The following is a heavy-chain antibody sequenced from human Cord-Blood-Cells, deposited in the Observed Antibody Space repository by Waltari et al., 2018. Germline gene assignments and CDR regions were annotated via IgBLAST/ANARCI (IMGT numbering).Heavy chain of an antibody. CDR3: ARSRDYYDSSGFDY. Sequence: QVQLVQSGAEVKKPGYSVKVSCKASGGNFSSSAISWVRQAPGKGLEWMGGIIPILGTANYAQKFQGRVTITADESTRTAYMELSSLRSEDTAVYYCARSRDYYDSSGFDYWGQGTLVTVSS. V-gene: IGHV1-69*01. D-gene: IGHD3-22*01. CDR1: GGNFSSSA. J-gene: IGHJ4*02. CDR2: IIPILGTA.